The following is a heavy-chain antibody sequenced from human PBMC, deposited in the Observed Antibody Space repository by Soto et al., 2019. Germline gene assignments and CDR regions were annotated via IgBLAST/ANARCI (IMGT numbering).Heavy chain of an antibody. J-gene: IGHJ4*02. CDR2: IYHSGST. Sequence: SETLSLTCAVSGGSISSGGYSWSWIRQPPGKGLEWIGYIYHSGSTYYNPSLKSRVTISVDRSKNQFSLRLSSVTAADTAVYYCARGQVVAAQHWGQGTLVTSPQ. D-gene: IGHD2-15*01. V-gene: IGHV4-30-2*01. CDR3: ARGQVVAAQH. CDR1: GGSISSGGYS.